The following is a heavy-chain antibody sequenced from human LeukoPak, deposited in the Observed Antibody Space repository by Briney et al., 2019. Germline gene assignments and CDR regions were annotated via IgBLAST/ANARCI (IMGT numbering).Heavy chain of an antibody. V-gene: IGHV1-69*05. CDR1: GGTFSSYA. J-gene: IGHJ4*02. CDR2: IIPIFGTA. Sequence: GASVKVSCKASGGTFSSYAVSWVRLAPGQGLEWMGGIIPIFGTANYAQKFQGRVTITTDESTSTAYMELSSLRSEDTAVYYCATEAPKSSGSLIFDYWGQGTLVTVSS. D-gene: IGHD3-10*01. CDR3: ATEAPKSSGSLIFDY.